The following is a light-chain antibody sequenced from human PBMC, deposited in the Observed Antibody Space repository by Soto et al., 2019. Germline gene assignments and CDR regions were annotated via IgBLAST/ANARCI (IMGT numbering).Light chain of an antibody. J-gene: IGLJ2*01. Sequence: QTVVTQEPSLTVSPGGTVTLTCASSTGAVTSGLYPNWIQQKPGQTPRALIYSTSNRHPWTPARFSGSLLGGKAALTLSGVQPEDEADYYCLLYYGGAQVLFGGGTRLTV. CDR1: TGAVTSGLY. CDR2: STS. V-gene: IGLV7-43*01. CDR3: LLYYGGAQVL.